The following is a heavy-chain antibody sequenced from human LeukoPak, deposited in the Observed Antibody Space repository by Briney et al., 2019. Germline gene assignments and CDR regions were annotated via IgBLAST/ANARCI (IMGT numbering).Heavy chain of an antibody. CDR3: TTDCLWGVWRQPNSFDY. CDR1: GFTFNNAW. CDR2: IKSKTDGGEA. V-gene: IGHV3-15*01. Sequence: GGSLRLSCQASGFTFNNAWMSWVRQAPGKGLEWVGRIKSKTDGGEADYAESVKGRFTISRDDSKNTLYLQMNSLKTEDTALYFCTTDCLWGVWRQPNSFDYWGQGTLVAVSS. J-gene: IGHJ4*02. D-gene: IGHD3-3*01.